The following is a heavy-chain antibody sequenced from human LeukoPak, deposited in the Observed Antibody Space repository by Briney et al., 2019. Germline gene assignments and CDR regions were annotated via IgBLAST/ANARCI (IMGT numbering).Heavy chain of an antibody. V-gene: IGHV3-23*01. CDR2: ISGSGGST. CDR1: GFTFSSYA. CDR3: AKDPNMAKGAFDI. D-gene: IGHD5-24*01. Sequence: GGSLRLTCAASGFTFSSYAMSWVRQAPGKGLEWVSAISGSGGSTYYADSVKGRFTISRDNSKNTLYLQMNNLRAEDTAVYYCAKDPNMAKGAFDIWGQGTMVTVSS. J-gene: IGHJ3*02.